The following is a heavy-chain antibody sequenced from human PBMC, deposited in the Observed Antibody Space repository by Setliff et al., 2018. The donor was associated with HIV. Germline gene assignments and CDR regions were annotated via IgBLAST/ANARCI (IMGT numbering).Heavy chain of an antibody. D-gene: IGHD1-1*01. J-gene: IGHJ4*02. CDR1: GYTFINYG. CDR3: ARNSQKGIQPLLLAS. Sequence: ASVKVSCKAFGYTFINYGISWVRQAPGQGLEWMGWISAYNGNTNYPQKLQDRVTMTTDTSTSTAYMELRSLRSDDTAVYYCARNSQKGIQPLLLASWGPGTLVTVSS. CDR2: ISAYNGNT. V-gene: IGHV1-18*01.